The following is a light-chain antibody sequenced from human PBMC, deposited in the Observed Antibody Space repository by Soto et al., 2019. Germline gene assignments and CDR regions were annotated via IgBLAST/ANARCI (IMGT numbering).Light chain of an antibody. V-gene: IGKV1-5*03. J-gene: IGKJ1*01. CDR2: KAS. CDR1: QTISSW. Sequence: IQMTQSPSTLSESVGDRVTTTCRASQTISSWLAWYQQKPGKAPKLLIYKASTLKSGVPSRFSGSGSGTEFTLTISSLQPDDFATYYCQHYNSYSEAFGQGTKVDVK. CDR3: QHYNSYSEA.